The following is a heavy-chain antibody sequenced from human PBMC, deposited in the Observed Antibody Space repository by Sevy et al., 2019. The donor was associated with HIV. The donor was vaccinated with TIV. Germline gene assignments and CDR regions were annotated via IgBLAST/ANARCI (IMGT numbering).Heavy chain of an antibody. Sequence: GGSLRLSCAVSGFSFDSYGMTWVRQAPGKGLEWVSGISGSGTRTYYADSVKGRFSISRDNSKNRLYLQRNSLRSEDTAIYYGAKGGGGHYDPDEIGYYFYYYNMDVWGKGTTVTVSS. CDR2: ISGSGTRT. J-gene: IGHJ6*03. D-gene: IGHD3-22*01. V-gene: IGHV3-23*01. CDR3: AKGGGGHYDPDEIGYYFYYYNMDV. CDR1: GFSFDSYG.